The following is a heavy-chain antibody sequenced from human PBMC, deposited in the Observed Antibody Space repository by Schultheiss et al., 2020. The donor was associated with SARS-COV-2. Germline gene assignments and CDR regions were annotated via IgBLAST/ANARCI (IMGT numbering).Heavy chain of an antibody. Sequence: GESLKISCAASGFTFSSYWMHWVRQAPGKGLEWVSAISGSGGSTYYADSVKGRFTISRDNSKNTLYLQMNSLRAEDTAVYYCARGPLARHIVVVPAAHAYMDVWGKGTTVTVSS. D-gene: IGHD2-2*01. V-gene: IGHV3-23*01. CDR3: ARGPLARHIVVVPAAHAYMDV. J-gene: IGHJ6*03. CDR2: ISGSGGST. CDR1: GFTFSSYW.